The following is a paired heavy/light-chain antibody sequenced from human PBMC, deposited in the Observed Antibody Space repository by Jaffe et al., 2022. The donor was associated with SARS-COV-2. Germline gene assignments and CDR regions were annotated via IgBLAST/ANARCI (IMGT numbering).Light chain of an antibody. CDR3: SAWDSSLSVYV. CDR1: SNNVGNQG. Sequence: QAGLTQPPSVSNGLRQTATLTCTGNSNNVGNQGATWLQQRQGHPPKILSYRNNNRPSGISERFSASRSGNTASLTITGLQTEDEADYYCSAWDSSLSVYVFGTGTKVTVL. V-gene: IGLV10-54*04. CDR2: RNN. J-gene: IGLJ1*01.
Heavy chain of an antibody. V-gene: IGHV3-48*02. Sequence: EVQMAESGGGLVQPGGSLRLSCAASGFTFSDYRMNWVRQAPGKGLEWVSHISTRSTTIYYADSVKGRFTISRDNAKNSLYLQMNSLRDEDTAIYYCARDRDENDSNGYYYVFDYWGQGTLVTVSS. CDR1: GFTFSDYR. J-gene: IGHJ4*02. CDR2: ISTRSTTI. CDR3: ARDRDENDSNGYYYVFDY. D-gene: IGHD3-22*01.